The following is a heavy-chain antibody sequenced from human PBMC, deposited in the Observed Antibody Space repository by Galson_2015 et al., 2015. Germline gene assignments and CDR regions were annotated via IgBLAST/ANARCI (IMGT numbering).Heavy chain of an antibody. CDR2: IKSKTSGGTT. V-gene: IGHV3-15*01. D-gene: IGHD4-17*01. CDR3: VIDVSGDAYPYDY. J-gene: IGHJ4*02. Sequence: SLRLSCAASGFTFTYAWMSWVRQAPGKGLEFVGLIKSKTSGGTTHYAAPVKGRFTVSRDDSENTLYLQMNSLRTEDTAVYYCVIDVSGDAYPYDYWGRGTLVTVSS. CDR1: GFTFTYAW.